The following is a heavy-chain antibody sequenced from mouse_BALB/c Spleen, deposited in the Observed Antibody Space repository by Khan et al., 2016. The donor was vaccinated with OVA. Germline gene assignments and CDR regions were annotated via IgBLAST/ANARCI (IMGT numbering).Heavy chain of an antibody. CDR1: GYTFTSYV. CDR2: IYPFNGDT. D-gene: IGHD2-12*01. V-gene: IGHV1S136*01. Sequence: VQLQQSGPELVKPGASVKMSCKASGYTFTSYVMHWVKQKPGQGLEWIGYIYPFNGDTLYNEKFKDKATLTSDKSSSTAYMELSSLTSEDSAVYFCAPVGSYDVLFAYWGQGTLVTVSA. J-gene: IGHJ3*01. CDR3: APVGSYDVLFAY.